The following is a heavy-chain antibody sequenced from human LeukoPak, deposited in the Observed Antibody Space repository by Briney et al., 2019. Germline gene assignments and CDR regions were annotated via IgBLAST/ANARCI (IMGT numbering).Heavy chain of an antibody. D-gene: IGHD6-13*01. CDR2: IYTSGST. CDR1: GGSISSYY. CDR3: ARVGAADTYYYYYMDV. V-gene: IGHV4-4*07. Sequence: SETLSLTCTVSGGSISSYYWSWVRQPAGEGVEWIGRIYTSGSTNYNPSLKSRVTMSVDTSKNQFSLKLSSVTAADTAVYYCARVGAADTYYYYYMDVWGKGTTVTVSS. J-gene: IGHJ6*03.